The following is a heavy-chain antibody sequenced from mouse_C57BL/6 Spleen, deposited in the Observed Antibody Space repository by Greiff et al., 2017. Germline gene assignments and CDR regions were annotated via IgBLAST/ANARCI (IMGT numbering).Heavy chain of an antibody. CDR1: GYTFTSYW. J-gene: IGHJ2*01. CDR3: ARSARDYFDY. CDR2: IHPTSGST. V-gene: IGHV1-64*01. Sequence: QVQLQQPGAELVKPGASVKLSCKASGYTFTSYWMHWVKQRPGQGLEWIGMIHPTSGSTNYNEKFKSKATLTVDKSSSTAYMQLSSLTSEDSSVYYYARSARDYFDYWGKGTTLTVSS.